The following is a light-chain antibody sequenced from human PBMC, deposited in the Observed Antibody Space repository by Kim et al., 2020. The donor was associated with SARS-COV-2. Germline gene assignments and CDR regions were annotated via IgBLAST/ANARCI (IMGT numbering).Light chain of an antibody. CDR1: SIGSKS. Sequence: PGRTARITCGGNSIGSKSVRWYQQMPGQAPVLVISYDSDRPSGIPERFSGSNSGNTATLTISRVEAGDEADYYCQVWDSSSDLRVVFGGGTQLTVL. V-gene: IGLV3-21*04. CDR2: YDS. J-gene: IGLJ2*01. CDR3: QVWDSSSDLRVV.